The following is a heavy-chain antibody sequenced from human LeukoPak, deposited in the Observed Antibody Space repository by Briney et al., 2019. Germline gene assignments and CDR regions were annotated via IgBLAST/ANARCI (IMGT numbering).Heavy chain of an antibody. CDR3: ARVSGGSCYL. Sequence: GGSLRLSCAASGFTVSSNYMSWVRQAPGKGLVWVSRINSDGSSTSYADSVKGRFTISRDNAKNTLYLQMNSLRAEDTAVYYCARVSGGSCYLWGQGTLVTVSS. CDR2: INSDGSST. J-gene: IGHJ4*02. CDR1: GFTVSSNY. V-gene: IGHV3-74*01. D-gene: IGHD2-15*01.